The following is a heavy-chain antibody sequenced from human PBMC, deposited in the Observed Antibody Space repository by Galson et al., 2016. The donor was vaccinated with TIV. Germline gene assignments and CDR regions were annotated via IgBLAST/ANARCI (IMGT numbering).Heavy chain of an antibody. CDR1: GYTFTDYY. V-gene: IGHV1-69-2*01. CDR3: TTVRLRGSGGMDV. D-gene: IGHD2-8*01. CDR2: IDPEDGQT. J-gene: IGHJ6*02. Sequence: VKVSCKVSGYTFTDYYMHWMQQTPGKGFEWMGHIDPEDGQTKYAARFQGRITMTADTSTDTAYLELSSLRSEGTAIYYCTTVRLRGSGGMDVWCQGTTVIVSS.